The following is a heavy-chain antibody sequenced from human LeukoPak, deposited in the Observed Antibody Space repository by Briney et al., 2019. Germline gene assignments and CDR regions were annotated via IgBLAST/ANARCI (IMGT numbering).Heavy chain of an antibody. CDR1: GFTFDDYA. Sequence: PGGSLTLSCAASGFTFDDYAMHWVRQAPGKGLEWVSLITWDGGSTYYADSVKGRFTISRDNSKNSLYLQMNSLRAEDTALYYCASAVAGAFDYWGQGTLVTVSS. CDR3: ASAVAGAFDY. CDR2: ITWDGGST. J-gene: IGHJ4*02. V-gene: IGHV3-43D*03. D-gene: IGHD6-19*01.